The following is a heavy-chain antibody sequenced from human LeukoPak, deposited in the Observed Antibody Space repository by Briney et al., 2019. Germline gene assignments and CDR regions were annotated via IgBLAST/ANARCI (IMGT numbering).Heavy chain of an antibody. CDR2: IMPDISES. J-gene: IGHJ3*01. CDR3: AREAGVKGLDV. CDR1: GYSFISND. Sequence: APVKVSCKASGYSFISNDIYWVRQAPGQGLELMGWIMPDISESRSAQNFQGRVTMTRDTSITSAYMELSSLTSDDTAVYFCAREAGVKGLDVWGQGTMVTVSS. V-gene: IGHV1-2*02.